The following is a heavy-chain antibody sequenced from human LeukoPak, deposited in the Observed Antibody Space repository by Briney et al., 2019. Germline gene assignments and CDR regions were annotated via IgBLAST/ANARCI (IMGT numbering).Heavy chain of an antibody. Sequence: SETLSLTCTVSGVSISSGSYYWGWIRQPPGKVLEWIGSIYYSRSTYYNPSLKSRVTISVDTSKNQFSLKLSSVTAADTAVYYCARLVGFGNIVVVPTAYFDYWGQGTLVTVSS. V-gene: IGHV4-39*01. D-gene: IGHD2-2*01. CDR1: GVSISSGSYY. CDR3: ARLVGFGNIVVVPTAYFDY. CDR2: IYYSRST. J-gene: IGHJ4*02.